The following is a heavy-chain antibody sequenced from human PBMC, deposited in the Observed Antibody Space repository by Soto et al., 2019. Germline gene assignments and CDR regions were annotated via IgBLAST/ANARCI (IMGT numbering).Heavy chain of an antibody. CDR1: GFTFSTYS. CDR2: ISPRGGTT. J-gene: IGHJ4*02. V-gene: IGHV3-23*01. CDR3: ATLDPGYCTTTSCRDFDY. D-gene: IGHD2-2*01. Sequence: EVQLLESGGGLVQPGGSLRLSCVDSGFTFSTYSMIWVRQAPGKGLEWVSSISPRGGTTYYTDSVKGRFSISRDNSRNTMYLQMSSLRAEDTAIYYCATLDPGYCTTTSCRDFDYWGQGTLVTVSA.